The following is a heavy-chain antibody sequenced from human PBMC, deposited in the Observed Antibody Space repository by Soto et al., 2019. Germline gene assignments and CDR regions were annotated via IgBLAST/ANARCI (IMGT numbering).Heavy chain of an antibody. Sequence: SGPTLVNPTQTLTLTCTFSGFSFSTSGVGVGWIRQPPGKALEWLALIYWNDDRRYSPSLKSRLTITKDTSKNQVFLTMTNMDPVDTATYYCVSGSFPNWFDPWGQGTLVTVAS. J-gene: IGHJ5*02. V-gene: IGHV2-5*01. CDR2: IYWNDDR. D-gene: IGHD3-10*01. CDR1: GFSFSTSGVG. CDR3: VSGSFPNWFDP.